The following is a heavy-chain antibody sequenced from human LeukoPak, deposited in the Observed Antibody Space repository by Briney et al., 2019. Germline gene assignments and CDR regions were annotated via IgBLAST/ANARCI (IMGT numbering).Heavy chain of an antibody. CDR3: AKVIGVVVTVDAFDI. D-gene: IGHD2-21*02. J-gene: IGHJ3*02. Sequence: PGGSLRLSCAASGFTFSNYAMSWVRQAPGKGLEWVSGISGSGGGTYSADSVKGRFSISRDNFKNTLYLQMSSLRAEDTAVYYCAKVIGVVVTVDAFDIWGQGTMVTVSP. CDR2: ISGSGGGT. CDR1: GFTFSNYA. V-gene: IGHV3-23*01.